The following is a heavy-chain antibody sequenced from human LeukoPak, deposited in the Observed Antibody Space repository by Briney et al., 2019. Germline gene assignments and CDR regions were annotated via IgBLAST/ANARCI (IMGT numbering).Heavy chain of an antibody. CDR1: GFTFSSYA. J-gene: IGHJ3*02. Sequence: GGSLRLSCAASGFTFSSYAMSSVRQAPGKGLEWVSAISGSGGSTYYADSVKGRFTISRDNSKNTLYLQMNSLRAEDTAVYYCAKEEIMITFGGVIVGDAFDIWGQGTMVTVSS. D-gene: IGHD3-16*02. V-gene: IGHV3-23*01. CDR3: AKEEIMITFGGVIVGDAFDI. CDR2: ISGSGGST.